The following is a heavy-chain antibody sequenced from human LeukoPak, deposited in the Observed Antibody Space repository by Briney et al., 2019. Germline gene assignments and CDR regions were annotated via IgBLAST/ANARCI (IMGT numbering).Heavy chain of an antibody. Sequence: GGSLRLSCAASGFTFSSYAMSWVRQAPGKGLEWVSAISGSGGSTYYADSVKGRFTISRDNSKNTLYLQMNSLRAEDTAVYYRAKDSSSWYFPWFDPWGQGTLVTVSS. V-gene: IGHV3-23*01. CDR2: ISGSGGST. CDR1: GFTFSSYA. J-gene: IGHJ5*02. CDR3: AKDSSSWYFPWFDP. D-gene: IGHD6-13*01.